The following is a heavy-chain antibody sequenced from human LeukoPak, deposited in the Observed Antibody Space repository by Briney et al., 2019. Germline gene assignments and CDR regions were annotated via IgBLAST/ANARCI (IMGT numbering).Heavy chain of an antibody. J-gene: IGHJ6*03. CDR2: ISESGST. Sequence: SETLSLTCTVSGGSISSYNWNWIRQPPGKGLEWTGYISESGSTNYNSSLENRVTLSLDTSKSQISLNLRSATVADTAVYYCARQDALGKFPPPYYMDVWGKGTTVIVS. CDR3: ARQDALGKFPPPYYMDV. D-gene: IGHD3-16*01. V-gene: IGHV4-59*08. CDR1: GGSISSYN.